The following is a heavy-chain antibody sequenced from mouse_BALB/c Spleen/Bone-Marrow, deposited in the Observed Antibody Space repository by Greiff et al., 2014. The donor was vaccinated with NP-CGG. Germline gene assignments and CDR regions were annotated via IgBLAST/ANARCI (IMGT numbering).Heavy chain of an antibody. D-gene: IGHD3-1*01. Sequence: VQLQQSGPELVKPGASVKMSCKASGYTFTDYVISWVKQRTGQGLEWIGEIYPGSGSTYYNEKFKGKATLTADKSSNTAYMQLSSLTSEDSAVYFCARSGAVYYFDYWGRGTTLTVSS. J-gene: IGHJ2*01. CDR1: GYTFTDYV. CDR2: IYPGSGST. V-gene: IGHV1-77*01. CDR3: ARSGAVYYFDY.